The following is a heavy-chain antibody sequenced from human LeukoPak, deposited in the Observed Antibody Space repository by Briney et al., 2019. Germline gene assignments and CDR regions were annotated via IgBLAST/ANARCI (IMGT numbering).Heavy chain of an antibody. CDR2: ISAYNGNT. Sequence: ASVKVSCKASGYTFTNYGISWVRQAPGQGLEWMGWISAYNGNTNYAQKLQGRVTMTTDTSTSTAYMELRSLRSDDTAVYYCARGAHCSSTSCYDLYNWFDPWGQGTLVTVSS. J-gene: IGHJ5*02. CDR3: ARGAHCSSTSCYDLYNWFDP. D-gene: IGHD2-2*01. V-gene: IGHV1-18*01. CDR1: GYTFTNYG.